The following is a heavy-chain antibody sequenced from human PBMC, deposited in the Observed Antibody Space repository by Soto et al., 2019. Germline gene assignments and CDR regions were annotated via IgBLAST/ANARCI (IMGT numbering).Heavy chain of an antibody. Sequence: LRLSCAAYGFTFSTHGMTWVRQAPGKGLEWVSIISHTGDNTYYADSVKGRFTISRDNSKNTLYLQMNSLRAEDTAVYYCAKVWIDNSGYFFNYWGQGTPVTVSS. J-gene: IGHJ4*02. CDR2: ISHTGDNT. CDR3: AKVWIDNSGYFFNY. D-gene: IGHD3-22*01. CDR1: GFTFSTHG. V-gene: IGHV3-23*01.